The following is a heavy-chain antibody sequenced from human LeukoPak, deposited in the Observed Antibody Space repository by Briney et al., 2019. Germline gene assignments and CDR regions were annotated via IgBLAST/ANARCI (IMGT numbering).Heavy chain of an antibody. CDR3: ATGGEIFGELDY. V-gene: IGHV4-61*02. J-gene: IGHJ4*02. CDR2: IYASGST. Sequence: TSQTLSLTCTVSGGSISSGSYYWSWIRQPAGKGLEWIGRIYASGSTNYNPSLKGRVTISVDTSKIQFSLNLRSVTAADTAVYYCATGGEIFGELDYWGQGTLVTVSS. CDR1: GGSISSGSYY. D-gene: IGHD3-3*01.